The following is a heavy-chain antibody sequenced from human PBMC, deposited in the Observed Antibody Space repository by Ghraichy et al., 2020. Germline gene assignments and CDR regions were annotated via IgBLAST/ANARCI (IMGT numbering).Heavy chain of an antibody. CDR1: VSSISSHD. CDR3: ARGRDCGDDCYSDYYYGMDA. Sequence: SETLSLTWRVAVSSISSHDRSWIRPPPGKGLEWIGHLYCSGGTNDDLSFKRRVTISGDTSKNQFSLKLSSVTAADTAVYYCARGRDCGDDCYSDYYYGMDAWGHGTTVTASS. V-gene: IGHV4-59*11. CDR2: LYCSGGT. J-gene: IGHJ6*02. D-gene: IGHD2-21*02.